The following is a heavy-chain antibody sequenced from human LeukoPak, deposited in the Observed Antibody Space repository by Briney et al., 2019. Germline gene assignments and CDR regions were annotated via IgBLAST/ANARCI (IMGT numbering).Heavy chain of an antibody. CDR3: ARGVSSSWTRWYYYMDV. J-gene: IGHJ6*03. CDR1: GGSISSYY. D-gene: IGHD6-13*01. V-gene: IGHV4-59*01. Sequence: SETLSLTCTVSGGSISSYYWSWIRQPPGKGLEWIGYIYYSGSTNYNPSLKSRVTISVDTSKNQFSLKLSSVTAADTAVYYCARGVSSSWTRWYYYMDVWGKGTTVTVSS. CDR2: IYYSGST.